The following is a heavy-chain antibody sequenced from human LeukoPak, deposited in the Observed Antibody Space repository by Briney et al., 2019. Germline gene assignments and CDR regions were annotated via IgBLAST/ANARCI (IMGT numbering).Heavy chain of an antibody. J-gene: IGHJ5*02. CDR1: GGSFSDYY. V-gene: IGHV4-34*01. D-gene: IGHD3-9*01. CDR2: INHSGST. CDR3: ARIPVLRYFDWLLGFDP. Sequence: SETLSLTCVVYGGSFSDYYWNWIRQPPGKGLEWIGEINHSGSTNYNPSLKSRVTISVDTSKNQFSLKLSSVTAADTAVYYCARIPVLRYFDWLLGFDPWGQGTLVTVSS.